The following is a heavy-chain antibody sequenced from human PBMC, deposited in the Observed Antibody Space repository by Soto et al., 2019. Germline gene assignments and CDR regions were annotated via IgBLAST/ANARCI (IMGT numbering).Heavy chain of an antibody. Sequence: EVQLLESGGSLVQPGGSLRLSCAASGFTFSTFAMNWVRQAPGEGLEWVSSISGSGGNTQYADSVKGRVTISRDNSKNTLYLEMNTLRAEDTAVYYCAKGDVLMPTSGGWCNWFDHWGQGTLVIVSA. CDR1: GFTFSTFA. CDR2: ISGSGGNT. D-gene: IGHD2-21*01. J-gene: IGHJ5*02. CDR3: AKGDVLMPTSGGWCNWFDH. V-gene: IGHV3-23*01.